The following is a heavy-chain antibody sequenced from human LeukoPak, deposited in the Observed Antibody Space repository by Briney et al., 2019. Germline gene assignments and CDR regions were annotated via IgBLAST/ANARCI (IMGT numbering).Heavy chain of an antibody. D-gene: IGHD3-10*01. V-gene: IGHV3-53*01. J-gene: IGHJ4*02. CDR2: LYSGGST. Sequence: GGSLRLSCAVAGFTVSTNYMSWVRQAPGKELEWVSVLYSGGSTFYADSVKGRFTISRDNSKNTLYLQMNSLRVEDTAVYFCARHDEGFGPFDYWGQGTLVTVSS. CDR3: ARHDEGFGPFDY. CDR1: GFTVSTNY.